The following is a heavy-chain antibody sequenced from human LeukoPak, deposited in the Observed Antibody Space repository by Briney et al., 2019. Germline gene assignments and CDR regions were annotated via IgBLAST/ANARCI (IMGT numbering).Heavy chain of an antibody. CDR2: FDPEDGET. CDR3: ARDGRGSRSSWFDP. D-gene: IGHD3-10*01. CDR1: RYTLTELS. V-gene: IGHV1-24*01. J-gene: IGHJ5*02. Sequence: ASVKVSCKVSRYTLTELSMHWVRQAPGIGLEWMGGFDPEDGETIYAQKFQGRVTMTEDTSTDTAYMELNSLRSDDTAVYYCARDGRGSRSSWFDPWGQGTLVIVSS.